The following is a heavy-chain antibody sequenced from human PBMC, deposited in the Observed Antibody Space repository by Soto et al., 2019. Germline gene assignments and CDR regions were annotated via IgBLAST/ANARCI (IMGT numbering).Heavy chain of an antibody. CDR1: GGSISDYY. V-gene: IGHV4-59*01. CDR3: SRDGPASDWFDP. J-gene: IGHJ5*02. Sequence: KPSETLSLTCTVSGGSISDYYWSWIRQPPGKVLEWIGYIYSSGTTNYNPSLKGRVTISVDTSKNQFSLKLTSVTAADTAVYYCSRDGPASDWFDPWGQGTLVTVSS. CDR2: IYSSGTT. D-gene: IGHD2-2*01.